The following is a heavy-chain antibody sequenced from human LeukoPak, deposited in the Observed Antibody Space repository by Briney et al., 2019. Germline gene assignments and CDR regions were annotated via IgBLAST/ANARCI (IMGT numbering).Heavy chain of an antibody. CDR1: GFTFSSYW. J-gene: IGHJ4*02. Sequence: GGSLRLSCAASGFTFSSYWMHWVRQAPGKGLVWVSRINGDGSSTAYADSVKGRFTISRDNAKNTLYLQMNSLRAEDTAVYYCAKDLSGTAMAYWGQGTLVTVSS. CDR3: AKDLSGTAMAY. D-gene: IGHD5-18*01. CDR2: INGDGSST. V-gene: IGHV3-74*01.